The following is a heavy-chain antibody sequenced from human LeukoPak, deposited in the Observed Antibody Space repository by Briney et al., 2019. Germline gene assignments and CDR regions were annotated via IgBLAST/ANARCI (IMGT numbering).Heavy chain of an antibody. Sequence: PSQTLSLTCTVSGGSISSGGYYWSCVRQHPGKGLGWLGYIFYSGSTYYNPSLKSRVTMAIDTSKIQFSMKLSSVTAADTAVYYCARDLELPPPNYSLSGLDPWGQGTLVTVSS. CDR2: IFYSGST. J-gene: IGHJ5*02. CDR3: ARDLELPPPNYSLSGLDP. V-gene: IGHV4-31*03. CDR1: GGSISSGGYY. D-gene: IGHD3-3*01.